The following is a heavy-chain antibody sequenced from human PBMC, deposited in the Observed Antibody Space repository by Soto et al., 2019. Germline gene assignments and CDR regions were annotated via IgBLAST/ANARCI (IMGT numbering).Heavy chain of an antibody. CDR3: ARLYSSSSYYYYYYGMDV. Sequence: QVQLVQSGAEVKKPGASVKVSCKASGYTFTSYGISWVRQAPGQGLEWMGWISAYNGNTNYAQKLQGRVTMTTDTSTSKAYMELRSLRSDDTAVYYCARLYSSSSYYYYYYGMDVWGQGTTVTVSS. J-gene: IGHJ6*02. CDR2: ISAYNGNT. V-gene: IGHV1-18*01. D-gene: IGHD6-6*01. CDR1: GYTFTSYG.